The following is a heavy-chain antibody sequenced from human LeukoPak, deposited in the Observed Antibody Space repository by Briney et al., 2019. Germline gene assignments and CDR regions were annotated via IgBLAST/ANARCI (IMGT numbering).Heavy chain of an antibody. CDR1: GFTFSSYG. CDR3: AKERRAVVPAARYFDY. V-gene: IGHV3-33*06. CDR2: IWYDGTNK. D-gene: IGHD2-2*01. J-gene: IGHJ4*02. Sequence: GGSLRLSCAASGFTFSSYGMHWVRQAPGKGLEWVAIIWYDGTNKYYADSVKGRFTISRDNSKNTLYLQMNSLRAEDTAVYYCAKERRAVVPAARYFDYWGQGTLVTVSS.